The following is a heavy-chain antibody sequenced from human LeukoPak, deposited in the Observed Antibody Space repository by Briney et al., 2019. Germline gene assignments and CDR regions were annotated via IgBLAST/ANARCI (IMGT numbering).Heavy chain of an antibody. V-gene: IGHV3-48*02. CDR2: VSSGSTTI. J-gene: IGHJ3*02. CDR1: GFTFSRYS. CDR3: ARGLGDCRGISCATGAFDI. D-gene: IGHD2-2*01. Sequence: QAGGSLRLSCAASGFTFSRYSMSWVRQAPGKGLEWVSSVSSGSTTIYYADSVKGRFTISRDNAKNSLYLQMNSLGDEDTAVYYCARGLGDCRGISCATGAFDIWGQGTLVTVSS.